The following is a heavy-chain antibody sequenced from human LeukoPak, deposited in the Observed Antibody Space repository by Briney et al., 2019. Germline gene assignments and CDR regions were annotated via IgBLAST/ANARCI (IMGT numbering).Heavy chain of an antibody. J-gene: IGHJ4*02. Sequence: SETLSLTCAVYGGSFSGYYWSWIRQPPGKGLEWIGEINHSGRIAYNPSLKSRVSMSLDTSNKQFSLKLTSVTAADTAVYYCVTEDNELASAGKREVLWGQGTLVTVSS. D-gene: IGHD6-13*01. CDR2: INHSGRI. CDR1: GGSFSGYY. CDR3: VTEDNELASAGKREVL. V-gene: IGHV4-34*01.